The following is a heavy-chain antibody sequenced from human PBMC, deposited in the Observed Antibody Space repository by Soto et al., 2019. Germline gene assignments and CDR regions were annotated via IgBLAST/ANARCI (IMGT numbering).Heavy chain of an antibody. Sequence: EVQLVESGGGLVQPGGSLRLFCAASGFSFSNHNMNWVRQAPGKGLEWISYISTSGSSIYYADSVKGRVTISRDNAKNSLYLQMNSLRAEDTAVYYCARSGSHRLDCWGQGTLVTVSS. CDR1: GFSFSNHN. J-gene: IGHJ4*02. CDR2: ISTSGSSI. V-gene: IGHV3-48*01. D-gene: IGHD1-26*01. CDR3: ARSGSHRLDC.